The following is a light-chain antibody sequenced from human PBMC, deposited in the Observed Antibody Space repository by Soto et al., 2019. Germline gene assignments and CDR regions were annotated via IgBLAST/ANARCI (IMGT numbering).Light chain of an antibody. V-gene: IGKV4-1*01. CDR1: QSVLYSSNNNNY. Sequence: FVMTQSPDSLAVSLGERATINCKSSQSVLYSSNNNNYLSWYQQKPGQPPKLLIYWASIRESGVPDRFSGSGSGTDFTLTISNLQAEDVAVYYCHQYINAPWTFGQGTKVEIK. CDR2: WAS. CDR3: HQYINAPWT. J-gene: IGKJ1*01.